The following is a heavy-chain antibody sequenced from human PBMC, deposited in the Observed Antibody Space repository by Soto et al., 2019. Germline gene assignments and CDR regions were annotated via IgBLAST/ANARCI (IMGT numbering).Heavy chain of an antibody. CDR3: VRESEDLTSNFDY. CDR1: GFTFTRYS. CDR2: ISSTTNYI. V-gene: IGHV3-21*06. J-gene: IGHJ4*02. Sequence: GGSLRLSCAASGFTFTRYSMNWVRQAPGKGLEWVSSISSTTNYIYYGDSMKGRFTISRDNAKNSLYLEMNSLRAEDTAVYYCVRESEDLTSNFDYWGRGTLVTVSS.